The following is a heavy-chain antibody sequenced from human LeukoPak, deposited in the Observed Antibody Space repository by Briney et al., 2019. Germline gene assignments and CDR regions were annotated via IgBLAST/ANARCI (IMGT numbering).Heavy chain of an antibody. CDR3: ARGWYTDAFDI. D-gene: IGHD1-1*01. J-gene: IGHJ3*02. Sequence: GGSLRLSCAASGFTFSRYSMNWVRQAPGKGLEWVSSITTSSSYIYYVDSVKGRFTISSDNPKNSLFLQMNSLRAEDTAVYFCARGWYTDAFDIWGQGTMVTVSS. CDR1: GFTFSRYS. CDR2: ITTSSSYI. V-gene: IGHV3-21*01.